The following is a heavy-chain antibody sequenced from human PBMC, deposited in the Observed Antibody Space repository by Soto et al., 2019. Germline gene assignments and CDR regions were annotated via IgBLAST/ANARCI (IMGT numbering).Heavy chain of an antibody. D-gene: IGHD3-22*01. CDR2: ISGSGGST. V-gene: IGHV3-23*01. Sequence: HPGGSLRLSCAASGFTFSSYAMSWVRQAPGKGLEWVSAISGSGGSTYYADSVKGRFTISRDNSKNTLYLQMNSLRAEDTAVYYCAKDPDYYDSSGPFDYWGQGTLVTVSS. J-gene: IGHJ4*02. CDR3: AKDPDYYDSSGPFDY. CDR1: GFTFSSYA.